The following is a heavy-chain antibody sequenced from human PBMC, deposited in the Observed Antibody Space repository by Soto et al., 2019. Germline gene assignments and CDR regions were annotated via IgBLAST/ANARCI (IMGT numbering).Heavy chain of an antibody. CDR2: IVVGSGNT. D-gene: IGHD3-22*01. V-gene: IGHV1-58*01. Sequence: QMQLVQSGPEVKKPGTSVKVSCKASGLTFIDSAVQWVRQTRGHRLEWIGWIVVGSGNTNYAQEFQGRVTITRDMSTNTVYMEMSSLRSEDSAVCYCAADVLTYSYDSSVYYFDGFDTWGQGTMVTVSS. J-gene: IGHJ3*02. CDR3: AADVLTYSYDSSVYYFDGFDT. CDR1: GLTFIDSA.